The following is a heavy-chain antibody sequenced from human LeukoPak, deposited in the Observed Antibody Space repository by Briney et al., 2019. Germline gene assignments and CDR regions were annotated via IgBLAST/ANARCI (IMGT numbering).Heavy chain of an antibody. CDR1: GFTFDDFA. CDR3: AKDSDSSGFFEPPDF. V-gene: IGHV3-9*01. Sequence: PGGSLRLSCAASGFTFDDFAMHWVRQVPGEGLEWLSGINWNGDKIGYVDSVKGRFTISRDNNKDSLFLQMSSLRPEDTALYYCAKDSDSSGFFEPPDFWGQGTLVTVSS. J-gene: IGHJ4*02. CDR2: INWNGDKI. D-gene: IGHD3-22*01.